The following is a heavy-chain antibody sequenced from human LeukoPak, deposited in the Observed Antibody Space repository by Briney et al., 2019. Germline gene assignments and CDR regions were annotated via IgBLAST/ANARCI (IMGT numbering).Heavy chain of an antibody. CDR3: ARVVPAGLDLQNWFDP. CDR2: IYYSGST. J-gene: IGHJ5*02. D-gene: IGHD2-2*01. CDR1: GGSISSSSYY. V-gene: IGHV4-39*07. Sequence: PSETLSLTCTVSGGSISSSSYYWGWIRQPPGKGLEWIGSIYYSGSTYYNPSLKSRVTMSVDTSKNQFSLKLSSVTAADTAVYYCARVVPAGLDLQNWFDPWGQGTLVTVSS.